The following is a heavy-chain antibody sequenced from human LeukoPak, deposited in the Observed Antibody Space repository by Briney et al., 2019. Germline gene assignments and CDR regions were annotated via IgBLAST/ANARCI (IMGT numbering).Heavy chain of an antibody. CDR1: GGSFSGYY. V-gene: IGHV4-34*01. CDR3: ARESVVRGVIITYYYYMDV. J-gene: IGHJ6*03. D-gene: IGHD3-10*01. CDR2: INNSGST. Sequence: SETLSLTCAVYGGSFSGYYWSWFRQPPGKGLEWLGEINNSGSTNYNPSLKSRVTISVDTSKNQFSLKLSSVTAADTAVYYCARESVVRGVIITYYYYMDVWGKGTTVTVSS.